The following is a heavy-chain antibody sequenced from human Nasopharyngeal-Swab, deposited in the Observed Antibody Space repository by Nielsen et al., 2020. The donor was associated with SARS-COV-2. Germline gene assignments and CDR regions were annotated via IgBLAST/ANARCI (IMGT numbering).Heavy chain of an antibody. CDR1: GLTFRSYG. V-gene: IGHV3-30*18. Sequence: GGSLQISCAASGLTFRSYGIHWVRLAPGKGLEWVAIISYDGSNKYYADSVKGRFTISRDNSKNTLYLQMNSLRAEDTAVYHCAKEVVPRNYYYNYYMDVWGIGTTVTVSS. CDR3: AKEVVPRNYYYNYYMDV. J-gene: IGHJ6*03. D-gene: IGHD3-22*01. CDR2: ISYDGSNK.